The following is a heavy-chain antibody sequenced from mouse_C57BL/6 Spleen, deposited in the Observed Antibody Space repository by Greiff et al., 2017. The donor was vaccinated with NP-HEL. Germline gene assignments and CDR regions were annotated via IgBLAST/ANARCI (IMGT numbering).Heavy chain of an antibody. CDR1: GYAFSSSW. Sequence: QVQLQQPGPELVKPGASVKISCKASGYAFSSSWMNWVKQRPGKGLEWIGRIYPGDGDTNYNGKFKGKATLTADKSSSTAYMQLSSLTSEDSAVYFCARSDGSSSYYFDYWGQGTTLTVSS. D-gene: IGHD1-1*01. V-gene: IGHV1-82*01. J-gene: IGHJ2*01. CDR3: ARSDGSSSYYFDY. CDR2: IYPGDGDT.